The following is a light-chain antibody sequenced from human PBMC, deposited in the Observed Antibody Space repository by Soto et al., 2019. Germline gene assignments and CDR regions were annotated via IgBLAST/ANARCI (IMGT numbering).Light chain of an antibody. CDR1: SSDVGNYNF. Sequence: QSVLTQPASVSGSPGQSITISCTGTSSDVGNYNFVSWYQQYPGKAPKLMMYNVNVRPSGVSNRFSGSKSGNTASLTISGLQAEDEGDYYCSSYTTSNTLLFAGGTKLTVL. J-gene: IGLJ2*01. CDR3: SSYTTSNTLL. CDR2: NVN. V-gene: IGLV2-14*02.